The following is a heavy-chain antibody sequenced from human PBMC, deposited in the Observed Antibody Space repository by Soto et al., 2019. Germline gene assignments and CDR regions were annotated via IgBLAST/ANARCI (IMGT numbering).Heavy chain of an antibody. J-gene: IGHJ4*02. CDR1: GFTFGDYA. D-gene: IGHD3-22*01. CDR2: IRSQGYGGTT. CDR3: TRDYITRIVVVPGPGE. V-gene: IGHV3-49*03. Sequence: PGGSLRLSCTASGFTFGDYAMSWFRQAPGKGLEWVGFIRSQGYGGTTEYAESVKGRCTISRDDPKSIAYLQMKSLKPEGTSVYYCTRDYITRIVVVPGPGEWGQGTLVTVSS.